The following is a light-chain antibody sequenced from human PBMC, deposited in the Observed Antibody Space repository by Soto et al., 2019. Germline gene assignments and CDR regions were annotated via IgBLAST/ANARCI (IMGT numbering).Light chain of an antibody. V-gene: IGKV2-28*01. CDR2: LGS. CDR3: MGALQVPHT. Sequence: DIVMTQSPLSLPVTPGEPASISCRSSQSLLFLNGYNYLDWYLQKPGQSPKLLIYLGSNRASGVPDRLRGRESGTDFKLKISRVEAEDVGVYYCMGALQVPHTFGQGTKLEIK. CDR1: QSLLFLNGYNY. J-gene: IGKJ2*01.